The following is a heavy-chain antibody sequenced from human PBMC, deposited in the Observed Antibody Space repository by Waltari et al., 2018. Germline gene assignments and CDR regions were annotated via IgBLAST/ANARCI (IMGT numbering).Heavy chain of an antibody. CDR3: ARRRVVRGVGFDY. Sequence: QLQLQESGPGLVKPSETLSLTCTVSGGSISSSSYYWGWIRQPPGKGLEWIGSIYYSGGTYYNPALKSRVTISVDTSKNQFSLKLSSVTAADTAVYYCARRRVVRGVGFDYWGQGTLVTVSS. V-gene: IGHV4-39*07. J-gene: IGHJ4*02. CDR2: IYYSGGT. CDR1: GGSISSSSYY. D-gene: IGHD3-10*01.